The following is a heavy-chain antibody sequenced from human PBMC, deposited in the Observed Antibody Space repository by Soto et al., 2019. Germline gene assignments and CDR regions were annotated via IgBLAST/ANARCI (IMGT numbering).Heavy chain of an antibody. J-gene: IGHJ4*02. CDR3: AKDAVRYCLSTSCYSFDY. D-gene: IGHD2-2*02. Sequence: EVQLLESGGGLVQPGGSLRLSCAASGFTFRSYAMSWVRQAPGKGLEWVSAISGSGGSTHYADSVKGRSTISRDNSKNTLYLQMNSLRAEDTAVYYCAKDAVRYCLSTSCYSFDYWGQGTLVTVSS. V-gene: IGHV3-23*01. CDR1: GFTFRSYA. CDR2: ISGSGGST.